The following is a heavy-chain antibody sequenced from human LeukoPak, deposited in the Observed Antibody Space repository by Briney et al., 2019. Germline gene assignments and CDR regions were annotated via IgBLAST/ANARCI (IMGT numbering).Heavy chain of an antibody. J-gene: IGHJ4*02. D-gene: IGHD5-18*01. CDR2: IDQDGSER. Sequence: GGSLRLPCEASGFTFTTYWMSWVRQAAGKGLEWVANIDQDGSERYYVDSVKGRFTISRDNAKNSVFLQMNSLRAEDTAVYYCARGYSWTDYWGQGTLVTVSS. CDR1: GFTFTTYW. CDR3: ARGYSWTDY. V-gene: IGHV3-7*01.